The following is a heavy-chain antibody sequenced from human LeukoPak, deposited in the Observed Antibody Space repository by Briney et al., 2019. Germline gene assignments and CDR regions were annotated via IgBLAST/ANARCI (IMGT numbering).Heavy chain of an antibody. Sequence: PSETLSLTCTVSGDSINSYHWSWIRQPPGKGLEWIGLIYYSGSTNYNPSLKSRVTISVDTSKNQFSLKVSTVTAADTAVYYCARVVYSRSNGMDVWGQGTTVTVSS. D-gene: IGHD1-26*01. CDR2: IYYSGST. V-gene: IGHV4-59*01. CDR1: GDSINSYH. CDR3: ARVVYSRSNGMDV. J-gene: IGHJ6*02.